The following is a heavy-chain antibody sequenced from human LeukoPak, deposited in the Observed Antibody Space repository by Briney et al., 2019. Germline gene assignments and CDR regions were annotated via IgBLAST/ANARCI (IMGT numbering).Heavy chain of an antibody. Sequence: GGSLRLSCAASGFTFIDYYMSWIPQAPGKGLEWGSYISSSGSTIYYTHSVKGPFTLSTDTDKNSLSLQIYRPRAQDTCVYYCARAPLGMVRGVTMDVWGKGTTVTVSS. CDR2: ISSSGSTI. J-gene: IGHJ6*03. CDR1: GFTFIDYY. D-gene: IGHD3-10*01. CDR3: ARAPLGMVRGVTMDV. V-gene: IGHV3-11*01.